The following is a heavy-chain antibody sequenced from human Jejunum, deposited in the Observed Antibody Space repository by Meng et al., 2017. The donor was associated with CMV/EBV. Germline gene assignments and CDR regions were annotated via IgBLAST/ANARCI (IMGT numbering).Heavy chain of an antibody. CDR1: GYTFTDFG. V-gene: IGHV1-18*01. J-gene: IGHJ4*02. D-gene: IGHD1-26*01. Sequence: QGHLVQSGPEVKKPGASVRVSCKTSGYTFTDFGISWVRQAPGQGLEWMGWTSAYNTHTNYAQKFQDRFTMTTDTSTNTAYMELRNLRSDDTAIYYCARGTGAGNYWGPGTLVTVSS. CDR3: ARGTGAGNY. CDR2: TSAYNTHT.